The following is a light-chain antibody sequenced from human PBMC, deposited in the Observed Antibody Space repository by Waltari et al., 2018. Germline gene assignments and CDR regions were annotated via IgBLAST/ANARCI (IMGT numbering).Light chain of an antibody. CDR1: NSDVGGYNY. CDR3: CSFTSRSTWV. CDR2: DVS. V-gene: IGLV2-14*01. J-gene: IGLJ3*02. Sequence: QSALTQPASVSGSPGQSITISCTGTNSDVGGYNYVSWYQQHPGKVPKPLIFDVSDRPAGVSNRFSCSKSGNTASLTISGLQAEDGSHYYCCSFTSRSTWVFGGGTKLTVL.